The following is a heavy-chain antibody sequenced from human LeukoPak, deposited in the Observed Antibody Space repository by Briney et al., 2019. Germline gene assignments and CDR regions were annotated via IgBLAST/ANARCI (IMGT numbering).Heavy chain of an antibody. D-gene: IGHD1-26*01. Sequence: GGSLRLSCAASGITFSSYWMSWVRQASGKGLEWMANIKQDGSDKYYVDSVKGRFTISRDNAKNSLYLQLNSLTAEDTAVYYCARLLGGNYFDNWGQGTLVTVSS. CDR3: ARLLGGNYFDN. V-gene: IGHV3-7*04. CDR2: IKQDGSDK. CDR1: GITFSSYW. J-gene: IGHJ4*02.